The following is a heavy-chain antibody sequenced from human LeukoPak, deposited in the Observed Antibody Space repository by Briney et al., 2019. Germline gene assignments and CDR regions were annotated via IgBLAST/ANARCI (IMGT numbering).Heavy chain of an antibody. V-gene: IGHV3-7*01. CDR3: AREPDTSSSDYFDY. CDR1: GFTFSNYW. Sequence: PGGSLRLSCAASGFTFSNYWMSWVRQAPGKGLEWVANIKEDGSDKYYVDSVKGRFTVSRDNGKNSLYLQVNSLRAEDTAVYYCAREPDTSSSDYFDYWGQGTLVTVSS. J-gene: IGHJ4*02. D-gene: IGHD6-6*01. CDR2: IKEDGSDK.